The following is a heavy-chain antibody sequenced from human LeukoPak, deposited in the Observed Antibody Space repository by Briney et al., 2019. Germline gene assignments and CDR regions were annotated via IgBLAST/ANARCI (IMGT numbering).Heavy chain of an antibody. Sequence: GGSLRLSCAASGFTFSSYAMSWVRQAPGKGLEWVSGIKGSGDSTYYASSVKGRFSISRDNSKNTLYLQMNNLRAEDTAVYSCAKYPSSSIWYFDLWGRGTLVTVSS. CDR1: GFTFSSYA. CDR3: AKYPSSSIWYFDL. D-gene: IGHD6-6*01. CDR2: IKGSGDST. J-gene: IGHJ2*01. V-gene: IGHV3-23*01.